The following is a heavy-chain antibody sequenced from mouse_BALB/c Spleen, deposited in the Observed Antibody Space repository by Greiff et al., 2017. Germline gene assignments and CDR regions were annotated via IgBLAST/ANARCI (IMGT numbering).Heavy chain of an antibody. D-gene: IGHD4-1*01. Sequence: EVKVEESGGGLVQPGGSRKLSCAASGFTFSDYGMAWVRQAPGKGPEWVAFISNLAYSIYYADTVTGRFTISRENAKNTLYLEMSSLRSEDTAMYYCARTGTYAMDYWGQGTSVTVSS. V-gene: IGHV5-15*02. CDR2: ISNLAYSI. J-gene: IGHJ4*01. CDR3: ARTGTYAMDY. CDR1: GFTFSDYG.